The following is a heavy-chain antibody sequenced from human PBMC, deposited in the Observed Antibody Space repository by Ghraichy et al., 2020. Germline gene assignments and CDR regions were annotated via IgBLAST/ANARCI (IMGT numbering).Heavy chain of an antibody. D-gene: IGHD6-13*01. CDR2: IYYSGST. CDR1: GGSISSSSYY. Sequence: SQTLSLTCTVSGGSISSSSYYWGWIRQPPGKGLEWIGSIYYSGSTYHNPSLESRVTTSVDTSKNQFSLKLSSVTAADTAVYYCARGLRAAAGPFDYWGQGTLVTVSS. J-gene: IGHJ4*02. V-gene: IGHV4-39*01. CDR3: ARGLRAAAGPFDY.